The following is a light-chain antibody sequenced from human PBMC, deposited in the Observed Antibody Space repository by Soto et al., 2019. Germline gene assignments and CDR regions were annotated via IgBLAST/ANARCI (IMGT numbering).Light chain of an antibody. V-gene: IGKV1-39*01. J-gene: IGKJ5*01. CDR1: QSISMY. CDR2: AAS. Sequence: DIQITHSPSSLSASVVDRVTITFLASQSISMYLNWYQQKPGKAPKLLIYAASSLQSGVPSRFSGSGSGTDFTLTISSLQPEDFATYYCKQSYSTINFGQGTRLEIK. CDR3: KQSYSTIN.